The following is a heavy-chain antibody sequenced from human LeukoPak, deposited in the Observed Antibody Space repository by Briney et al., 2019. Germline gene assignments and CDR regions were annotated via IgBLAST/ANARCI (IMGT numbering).Heavy chain of an antibody. CDR2: ISGSGGST. J-gene: IGHJ4*02. CDR1: GFTFSSYA. D-gene: IGHD3-22*01. CDR3: AKDWAGSDRRYYFDY. V-gene: IGHV3-23*01. Sequence: GALRLSCAASGFTFSSYAMGWVRQAPGKGLEWVSVISGSGGSTYYADSVKGRFTISRDNSQNTLYLQMNSLGAEDSAVYYCAKDWAGSDRRYYFDYWGQGTLVTVSS.